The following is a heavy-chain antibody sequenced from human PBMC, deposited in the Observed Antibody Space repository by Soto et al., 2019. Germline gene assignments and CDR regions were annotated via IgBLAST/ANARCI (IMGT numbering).Heavy chain of an antibody. CDR3: ARLGVATIDY. CDR2: INPNSGGT. Sequence: GASVKVSCKASGYTFTGDYMHWVRQAPGQGLEWMGWINPNSGGTNYAQKFQGWVTMTRDTSISTAYMELSSLRSEDTAVYYCARLGVATIDYWGQGTLVTVSS. V-gene: IGHV1-2*04. J-gene: IGHJ4*02. CDR1: GYTFTGDY. D-gene: IGHD5-12*01.